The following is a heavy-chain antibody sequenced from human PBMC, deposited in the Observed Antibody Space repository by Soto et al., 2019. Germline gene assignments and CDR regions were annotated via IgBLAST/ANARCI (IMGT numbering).Heavy chain of an antibody. D-gene: IGHD2-2*01. Sequence: QVQLVQSGAEVKKPGASVKVSCKASGYTFTSYGISWVRQAPGQWLEWMGWISAYNGNTNYAQTLQARVTMTTDPSTSTAYMELRSLRSDDTAVYYCARVGCSSTSCSLGPFDYWGHGTLVTVSS. CDR2: ISAYNGNT. CDR3: ARVGCSSTSCSLGPFDY. J-gene: IGHJ4*01. CDR1: GYTFTSYG. V-gene: IGHV1-18*01.